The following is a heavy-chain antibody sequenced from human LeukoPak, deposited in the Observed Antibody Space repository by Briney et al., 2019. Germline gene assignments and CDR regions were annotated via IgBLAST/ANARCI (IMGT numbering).Heavy chain of an antibody. CDR2: TYYRSKWYN. Sequence: SQTLSLTCAISGDSVSSNSAAWNWIRHSPSRGLESLGRTYYRSKWYNDYAVCLKSRLTINADTSNNQFSLLVHSVTPEDTAVYYCARQGPTWPFHHWGQGTPVTVSS. D-gene: IGHD5-24*01. CDR1: GDSVSSNSAA. V-gene: IGHV6-1*01. CDR3: ARQGPTWPFHH. J-gene: IGHJ4*02.